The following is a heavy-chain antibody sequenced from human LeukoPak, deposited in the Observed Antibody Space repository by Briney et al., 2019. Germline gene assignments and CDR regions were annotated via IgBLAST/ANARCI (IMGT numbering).Heavy chain of an antibody. CDR1: GGSISSYY. CDR3: ARIGGERWLQLGAFDI. J-gene: IGHJ3*02. Sequence: PSETLSLTCTVSGGSISSYYWSWIRQPPGKGLEWIGYIYYSGSTNYNPSLKSRVTISVDTSKSQFSLKLSSVTAADTAVYYCARIGGERWLQLGAFDIWGQGTMVTVSS. CDR2: IYYSGST. V-gene: IGHV4-59*08. D-gene: IGHD5-24*01.